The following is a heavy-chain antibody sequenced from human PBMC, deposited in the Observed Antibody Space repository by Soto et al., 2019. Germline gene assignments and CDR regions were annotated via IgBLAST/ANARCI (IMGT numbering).Heavy chain of an antibody. CDR2: ISGSGGST. CDR1: GFTFSSYA. CDR3: AKDSIAVSLDYYGMDV. V-gene: IGHV3-23*01. Sequence: LRLSCAASGFTFSSYAMSWVRQAPGKGLEWVSAISGSGGSTYYADSVKGRFTISRDNSKNTLYLQMNSLRAEDTAVYYCAKDSIAVSLDYYGMDVWGQGTTVTVSS. J-gene: IGHJ6*02. D-gene: IGHD6-19*01.